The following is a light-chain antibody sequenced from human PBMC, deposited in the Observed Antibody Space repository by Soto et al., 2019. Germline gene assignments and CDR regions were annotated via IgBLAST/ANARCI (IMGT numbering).Light chain of an antibody. J-gene: IGKJ1*01. Sequence: DIQMTQSPSSLSQSLGGRVAITRGASQGIRNLLVWYQQKPEKALKSLIYGKSNLESGVPSRFSGSGSGTDYTLTTRSLQPEDFATYYCQQYYSYPPWTCGKGNKVAIK. V-gene: IGKV1D-16*01. CDR2: GKS. CDR3: QQYYSYPPWT. CDR1: QGIRNL.